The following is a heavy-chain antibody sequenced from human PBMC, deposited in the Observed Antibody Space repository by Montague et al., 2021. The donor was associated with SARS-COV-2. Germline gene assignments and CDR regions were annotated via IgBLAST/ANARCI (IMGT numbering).Heavy chain of an antibody. V-gene: IGHV3-33*08. Sequence: SLRLSCAASGFTFSNYWMHWVRQAPGKGLERAAVIWYDGSNKYYADSVKGRFTISRDNSKNTLYLQMNSLRAEDTAVYYCARDRYYYGSGSLDAFDIWGQGTMVTVSS. J-gene: IGHJ3*02. CDR1: GFTFSNYW. D-gene: IGHD3-10*01. CDR2: IWYDGSNK. CDR3: ARDRYYYGSGSLDAFDI.